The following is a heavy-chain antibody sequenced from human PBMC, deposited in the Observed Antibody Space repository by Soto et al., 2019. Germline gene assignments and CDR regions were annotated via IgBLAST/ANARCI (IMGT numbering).Heavy chain of an antibody. Sequence: ESLKVSCQGSGYGFSGYWITWVRQKPGKGLEWMGRIDPSASQTYYSPSFRGHVTISVTKSITTVFLQWSRLRASDTAMYYCARQIYDSDTGPNFQYYFESWGQGTPVTVSS. CDR3: ARQIYDSDTGPNFQYYFES. CDR2: IDPSASQT. D-gene: IGHD3-22*01. V-gene: IGHV5-10-1*01. CDR1: GYGFSGYW. J-gene: IGHJ4*02.